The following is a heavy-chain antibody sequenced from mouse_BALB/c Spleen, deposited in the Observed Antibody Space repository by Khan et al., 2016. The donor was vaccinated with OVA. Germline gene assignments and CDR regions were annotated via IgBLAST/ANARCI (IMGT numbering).Heavy chain of an antibody. D-gene: IGHD2-1*01. CDR3: ARGYLGNYEYVY. Sequence: VQLKQSGAELVKPGTSVKLSCKTSGYTFPSYWIQWVKQRPGQGLGWIGQIFTGTGTTYYNENFKDKATLTVDTSSNSAYMQLTSLTSEDSAVYFCARGYLGNYEYVYWAQGTLVTVSP. V-gene: IGHV1S132*01. CDR2: IFTGTGTT. J-gene: IGHJ3*01. CDR1: GYTFPSYW.